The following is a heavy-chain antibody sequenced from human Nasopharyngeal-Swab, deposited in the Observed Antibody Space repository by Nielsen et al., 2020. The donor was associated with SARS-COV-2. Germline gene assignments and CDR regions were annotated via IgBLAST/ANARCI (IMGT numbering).Heavy chain of an antibody. Sequence: SETLSLTCAVYGGSFRGYYWNWIRQPPGKGLEWIGEINRSGSTNYNPSLKSRVTISVDTSKIQFSLKLSSVTAADTAVYYCARGEFRKYYFAYWGQGTLVTVSS. CDR3: ARGEFRKYYFAY. J-gene: IGHJ4*02. V-gene: IGHV4-34*01. D-gene: IGHD3-10*01. CDR2: INRSGST. CDR1: GGSFRGYY.